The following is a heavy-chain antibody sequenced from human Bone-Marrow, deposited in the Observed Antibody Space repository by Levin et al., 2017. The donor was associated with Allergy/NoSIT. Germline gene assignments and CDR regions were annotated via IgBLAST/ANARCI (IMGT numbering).Heavy chain of an antibody. Sequence: ASVKVSCKASGYTFTGYYMHWVRQAPGQGLEWMGRINPNSGGTNYAQKFQGRVTMTRDTSISTAYMELSRLRSDDTAVYYCARSIVLGPYNWFDPWGQGTLVTVSS. J-gene: IGHJ5*02. CDR2: INPNSGGT. CDR3: ARSIVLGPYNWFDP. V-gene: IGHV1-2*06. D-gene: IGHD2-8*02. CDR1: GYTFTGYY.